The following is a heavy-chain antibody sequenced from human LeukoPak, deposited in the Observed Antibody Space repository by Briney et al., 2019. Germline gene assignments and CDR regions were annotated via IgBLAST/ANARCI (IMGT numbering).Heavy chain of an antibody. CDR1: GFPFSSYA. J-gene: IGHJ6*02. CDR2: ISDSGGST. D-gene: IGHD2-15*01. Sequence: GGSLRLSCLASGFPFSSYAMYWVRQAPGKGLEYVSAISDSGGSTYYADSVKGRFTISRDNSKNTLYLQMSSLRAEDTAVYFCVRGYSFGPYGMDVWGQGTTVTVSS. CDR3: VRGYSFGPYGMDV. V-gene: IGHV3-64D*09.